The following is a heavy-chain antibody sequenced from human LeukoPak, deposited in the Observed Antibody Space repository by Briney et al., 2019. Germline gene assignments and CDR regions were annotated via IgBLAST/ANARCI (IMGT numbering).Heavy chain of an antibody. J-gene: IGHJ6*03. CDR2: ISAYNGNA. CDR1: GYTFTSYG. CDR3: ARGGADRLYYYYYMDV. D-gene: IGHD1-26*01. Sequence: ASVKVSCKASGYTFTSYGISWVRQAPGQGLEWMGWISAYNGNANYAQKLQGRVTMTTDTSTSTAYMELRSLRSDDTAVYYCARGGADRLYYYYYMDVWGKGTTVTISS. V-gene: IGHV1-18*01.